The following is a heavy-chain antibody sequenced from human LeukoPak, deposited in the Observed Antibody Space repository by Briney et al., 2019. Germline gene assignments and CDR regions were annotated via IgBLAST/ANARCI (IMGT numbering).Heavy chain of an antibody. D-gene: IGHD2-2*01. V-gene: IGHV3-23*01. CDR1: RFTFSTYA. CDR3: ATGPLVPSATYFFDY. Sequence: GGSLRLSCAASRFTFSTYAMGWVRQAPGKGLEWVSAISGSGGSTFYADSVKGRFTISRDNSKNTLYLQMNSLTAEDTAVYYCATGPLVPSATYFFDYWGQGTLVVVSS. CDR2: ISGSGGST. J-gene: IGHJ4*02.